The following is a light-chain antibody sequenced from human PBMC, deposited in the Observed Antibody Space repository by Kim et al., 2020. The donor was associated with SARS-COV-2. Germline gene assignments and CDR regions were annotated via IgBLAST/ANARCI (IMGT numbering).Light chain of an antibody. V-gene: IGKV3-11*01. J-gene: IGKJ4*01. Sequence: EIVLTQSPDTLSLSPGERATLSCRASQNIKIYLAWYQQRPGQAPRLLIYDGSNRATGIPARFSGSGSGTDFTLTISSLEPEDFAVYYCHQRDNWPLTFGAVTKVDIK. CDR2: DGS. CDR3: HQRDNWPLT. CDR1: QNIKIY.